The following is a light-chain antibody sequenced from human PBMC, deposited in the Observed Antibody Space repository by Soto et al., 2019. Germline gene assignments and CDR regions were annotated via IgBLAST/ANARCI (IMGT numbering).Light chain of an antibody. Sequence: ETVLTQSPGTLSLSPGERATLSRRASQSVSSSHLTWYQQKPGQAPRLLLYGASSRATGIPDRFSGSGSGTDFTLSISSLEPVDCALYYCQQFASSPWMFGQGTKVEIK. V-gene: IGKV3-20*01. CDR3: QQFASSPWM. J-gene: IGKJ1*01. CDR1: QSVSSSH. CDR2: GAS.